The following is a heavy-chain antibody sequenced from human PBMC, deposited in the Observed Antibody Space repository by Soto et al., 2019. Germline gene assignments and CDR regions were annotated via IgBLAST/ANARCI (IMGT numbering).Heavy chain of an antibody. CDR3: AMETYYYGSGIYYYYGMDV. CDR2: IFYTGTT. J-gene: IGHJ6*02. V-gene: IGHV4-30-4*01. CDR1: GGSINSSDYF. Sequence: SETLSLTCTVSGGSINSSDYFWTWIRQSPGKGLEWMGYIFYTGTTYSTPSLKSRLIMSIDTSKNQFSLRLTSVTAADSAVYYCAMETYYYGSGIYYYYGMDVWGQGTTVTVSS. D-gene: IGHD3-10*01.